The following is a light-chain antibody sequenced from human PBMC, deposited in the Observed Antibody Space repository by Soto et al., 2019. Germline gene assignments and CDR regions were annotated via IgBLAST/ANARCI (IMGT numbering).Light chain of an antibody. CDR3: QKYNSAPHT. CDR2: AAS. V-gene: IGKV1-27*01. CDR1: QGISHY. J-gene: IGKJ1*01. Sequence: DIQMTQSPSSLSASVGDRVTITCRASQGISHYLAWYQQKPGKVPKLLIYAASTLQSEVPARFSGSGSGTDFTLAISSLQPEDVATYYCQKYNSAPHTFGQGTKVEIK.